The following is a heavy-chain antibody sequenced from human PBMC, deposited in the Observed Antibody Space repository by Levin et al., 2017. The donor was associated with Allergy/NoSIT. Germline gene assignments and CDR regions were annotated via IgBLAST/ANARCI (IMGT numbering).Heavy chain of an antibody. CDR3: AGNQQQLPSGV. CDR1: GNTFAAHY. V-gene: IGHV1-2*02. J-gene: IGHJ6*02. CDR2: INPNTGAT. Sequence: ASVKVSCKASGNTFAAHYLHWVRQAPGQGLEWMGWINPNTGATNYAQKFQGRVTMTRDTSISTAYMELSRLRYDDTAVYYCAGNQQQLPSGVWGRGTTVIVSS. D-gene: IGHD1-1*01.